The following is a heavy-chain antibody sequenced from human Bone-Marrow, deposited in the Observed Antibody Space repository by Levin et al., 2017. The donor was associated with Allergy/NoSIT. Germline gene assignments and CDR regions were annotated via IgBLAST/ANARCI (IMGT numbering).Heavy chain of an antibody. J-gene: IGHJ4*02. CDR2: MNPNSGNT. CDR1: GYPFTSYD. CDR3: ARGRGYSSSGYVYYFDY. D-gene: IGHD3-22*01. V-gene: IGHV1-8*01. Sequence: VASVKVSCKSSGYPFTSYDINWVRQAPGQGLEWVAWMNPNSGNTGYAQKFQGRVTMTRDTSISTAFLDVSSLTSEDEAVYYCARGRGYSSSGYVYYFDYWGQGTLVTVSS.